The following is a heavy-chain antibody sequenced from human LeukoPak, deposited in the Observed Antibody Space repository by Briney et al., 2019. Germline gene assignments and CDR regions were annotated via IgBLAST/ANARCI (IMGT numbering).Heavy chain of an antibody. CDR1: GGSISSGGYS. V-gene: IGHV4-30-2*01. D-gene: IGHD3-22*01. CDR2: IYHSGST. Sequence: PSETLSLTCAVSGGSISSGGYSWSWIRQPPGKGLEWIGYIYHSGSTYYNPSLKSRVTISVDRSKNQFSLKLSSVTAADTAVYYCARVRYYYDSSGYYLAGFDYWGQGTLVTVSS. CDR3: ARVRYYYDSSGYYLAGFDY. J-gene: IGHJ4*02.